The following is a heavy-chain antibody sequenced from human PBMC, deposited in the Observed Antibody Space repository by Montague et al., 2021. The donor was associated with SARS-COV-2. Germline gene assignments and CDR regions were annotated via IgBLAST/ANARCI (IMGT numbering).Heavy chain of an antibody. V-gene: IGHV3-23*01. CDR1: GFTFSSYA. Sequence: SLRLSCAASGFTFSSYAMSWVRQAPGKGLEWVSAISGSGGSTYYADSVKGRFTISRDNSKNTLYLQMNSLRAEGTAVYYCAKRPLRYFDWLSDYWGQGTLVTVSS. D-gene: IGHD3-9*01. CDR3: AKRPLRYFDWLSDY. CDR2: ISGSGGST. J-gene: IGHJ4*02.